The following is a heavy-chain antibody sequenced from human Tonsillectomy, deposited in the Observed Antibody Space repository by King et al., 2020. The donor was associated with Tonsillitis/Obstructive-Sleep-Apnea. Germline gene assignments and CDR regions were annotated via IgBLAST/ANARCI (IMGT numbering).Heavy chain of an antibody. D-gene: IGHD6-6*01. CDR1: GNTLSDLS. CDR3: ATVISSSSRGNYYYYMDV. J-gene: IGHJ6*03. CDR2: FDPEDGET. Sequence: VQLVQSGAEVKKPGASVKVSCKVSGNTLSDLSMHWVRQAPGEGLEWMGTFDPEDGETICAQKFQGRVTMTEDTSTDTAYMELSSLRSEDTAVYYCATVISSSSRGNYYYYMDVGGKGTTLTVS. V-gene: IGHV1-24*01.